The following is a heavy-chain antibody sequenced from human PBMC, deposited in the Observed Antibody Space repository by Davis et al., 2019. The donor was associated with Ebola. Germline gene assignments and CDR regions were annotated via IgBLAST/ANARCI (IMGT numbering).Heavy chain of an antibody. Sequence: GGSLRLSCAASGFTFSSYGMHWVRQAPGKGLEWVSAISGSGGSTYYADSVKGRFTISRDNSKNTLYLQMNSLRAEDTAVYYCAASNPLIEATTPYFDYWGQGALVAVSS. CDR2: ISGSGGST. V-gene: IGHV3-23*01. J-gene: IGHJ4*02. D-gene: IGHD5-12*01. CDR1: GFTFSSYG. CDR3: AASNPLIEATTPYFDY.